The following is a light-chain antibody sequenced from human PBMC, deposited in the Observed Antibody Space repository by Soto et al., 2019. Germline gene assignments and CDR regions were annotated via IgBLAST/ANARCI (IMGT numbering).Light chain of an antibody. CDR1: SSDVGGYNY. CDR2: EVS. CDR3: SSYTSTSIRV. J-gene: IGLJ1*01. Sequence: QSALTQPASVSGSPGQSITISCTGTSSDVGGYNYVSWYQQHPGKAPKLMIYEVSNRPSGVSNRFSGSXSGNTASLTISGLQAEDEADYYCSSYTSTSIRVFGTGTKLTVL. V-gene: IGLV2-14*01.